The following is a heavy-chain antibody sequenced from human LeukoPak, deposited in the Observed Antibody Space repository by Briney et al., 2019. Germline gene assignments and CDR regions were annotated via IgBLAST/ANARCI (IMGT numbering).Heavy chain of an antibody. V-gene: IGHV3-23*01. Sequence: GGSLRLSCAAPGFTFSSYAMSWVRQAPGKGLEWVSAISGSGGSTYYADSVKGRFTISRDNSKNTLYLQMNSLRAEDTAVYYCAKDPDPYPLYYDFWSGHAGFSFDIWGQGTMVTVSS. CDR2: ISGSGGST. CDR1: GFTFSSYA. D-gene: IGHD3-3*01. J-gene: IGHJ3*02. CDR3: AKDPDPYPLYYDFWSGHAGFSFDI.